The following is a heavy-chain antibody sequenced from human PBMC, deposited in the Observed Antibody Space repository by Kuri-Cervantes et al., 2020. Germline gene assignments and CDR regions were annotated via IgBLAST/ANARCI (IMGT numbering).Heavy chain of an antibody. V-gene: IGHV1-18*01. CDR3: ARLPNPVGATWWFDP. CDR1: GYTFTSYG. Sequence: ASVKESCKASGYTFTSYGISWVRQAPGQGLEWMGCISPYNGNTNYAQKLQGRVTMTTDTSTSTAYMELRSLRSDDTAVYYCARLPNPVGATWWFDPWDQGTLVTVSS. J-gene: IGHJ5*02. CDR2: ISPYNGNT. D-gene: IGHD1-26*01.